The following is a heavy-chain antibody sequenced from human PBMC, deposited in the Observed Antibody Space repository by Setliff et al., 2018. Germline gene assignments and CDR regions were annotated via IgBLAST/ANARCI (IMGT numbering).Heavy chain of an antibody. CDR3: AREREYDFWSGRGWFDP. CDR1: GDSISSRRNY. Sequence: SETLSLTCTVSGDSISSRRNYWGWFRQPAGKGLEWSGHIYTSGSTNYNPSLKSRVTISVATSKNQISLKLSSVTAADTAVYYCAREREYDFWSGRGWFDPWGQGTLVTVSS. D-gene: IGHD3-3*01. V-gene: IGHV4-61*09. J-gene: IGHJ5*02. CDR2: IYTSGST.